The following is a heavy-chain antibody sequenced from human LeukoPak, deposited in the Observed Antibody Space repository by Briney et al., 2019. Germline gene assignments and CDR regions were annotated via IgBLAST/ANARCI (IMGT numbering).Heavy chain of an antibody. V-gene: IGHV4-38-2*02. Sequence: PETLSLTCTVSGYTISSGYYWGWIRQPPGKGLEWIGSIYQSGSTYYNPSLKSRVTISVDTSKNHFSLKLTSVTAADTAVYYCARELYCSGGSCHSRDAFDIWGQGTMVTVSS. CDR1: GYTISSGYY. CDR2: IYQSGST. D-gene: IGHD2-15*01. CDR3: ARELYCSGGSCHSRDAFDI. J-gene: IGHJ3*02.